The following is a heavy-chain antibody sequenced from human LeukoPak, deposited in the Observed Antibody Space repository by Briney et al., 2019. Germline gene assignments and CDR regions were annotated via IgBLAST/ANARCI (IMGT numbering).Heavy chain of an antibody. CDR1: GGSISSSSYY. CDR3: ARSGDYYYYYYKDV. CDR2: IYYSGST. Sequence: SETLSLTCTVSGGSISSSSYYWGWIRQPPGKGLEWIGSIYYSGSTYYNPSLKSRVTISVDTSKNQFSLKLSSVSAADTAVYYCARSGDYYYYYYKDVWGKGTTVTVSS. V-gene: IGHV4-39*01. D-gene: IGHD1-26*01. J-gene: IGHJ6*03.